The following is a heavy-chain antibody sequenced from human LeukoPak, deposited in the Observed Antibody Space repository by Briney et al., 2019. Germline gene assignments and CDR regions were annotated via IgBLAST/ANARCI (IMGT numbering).Heavy chain of an antibody. CDR3: ARAPSGSYSEYYYYYMDV. J-gene: IGHJ6*03. CDR2: IYYSGST. Sequence: SETLSLTCTVSGDSISSTSYYWGWIRQPPGKSLEWIGSIYYSGSTYNNPSLKSRLTISVDTSKNQFSLRLSSVTAADTAVYYCARAPSGSYSEYYYYYMDVWGKGTTVTVSS. CDR1: GDSISSTSYY. D-gene: IGHD1-26*01. V-gene: IGHV4-39*07.